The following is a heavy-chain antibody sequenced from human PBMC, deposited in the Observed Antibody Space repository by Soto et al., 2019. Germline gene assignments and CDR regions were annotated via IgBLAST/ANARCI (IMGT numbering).Heavy chain of an antibody. CDR1: GYTFTGYY. Sequence: ASVKVSCKASGYTFTGYYMHWVLQAPGQGLEWMGWINPNSGGTNYAQKFQGRVTMTRDTSISTAYMELSRLRSDDTAVYYCARRYRTSFLKRFDPRGKATRVTVYS. D-gene: IGHD6-13*01. CDR2: INPNSGGT. J-gene: IGHJ5*02. V-gene: IGHV1-2*02. CDR3: ARRYRTSFLKRFDP.